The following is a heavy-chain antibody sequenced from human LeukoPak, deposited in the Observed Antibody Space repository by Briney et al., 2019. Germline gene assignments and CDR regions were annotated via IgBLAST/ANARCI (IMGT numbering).Heavy chain of an antibody. V-gene: IGHV3-21*01. CDR3: ASDIPDSITIFHYFDY. D-gene: IGHD3-3*01. Sequence: GGSLRLSCGASGFTFSSYSMNWVRQARGKGLEWVASISSSSSYIYYADSVKNRLTTPRDNAQNSLYLQMPSLRDEDTAVYYCASDIPDSITIFHYFDYRGQGTLVTVSS. J-gene: IGHJ4*02. CDR1: GFTFSSYS. CDR2: ISSSSSYI.